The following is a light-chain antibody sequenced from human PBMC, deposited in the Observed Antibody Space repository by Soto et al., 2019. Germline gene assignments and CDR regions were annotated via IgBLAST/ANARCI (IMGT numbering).Light chain of an antibody. Sequence: EIVMTQSPATLSVSPGERATLSCRASQAVSSNLAWYQQKPGQAPRLLIYAASTRAAGIPDRFSGSGPGTGFTLTITSLQSEDFAVYYCQHYNNWPFTFGPGTKVDIK. V-gene: IGKV3-15*01. CDR1: QAVSSN. CDR3: QHYNNWPFT. J-gene: IGKJ3*01. CDR2: AAS.